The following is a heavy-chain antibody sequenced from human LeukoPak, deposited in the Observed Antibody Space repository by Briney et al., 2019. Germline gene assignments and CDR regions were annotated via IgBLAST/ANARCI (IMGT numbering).Heavy chain of an antibody. Sequence: KPSETLSLTCTVSGGSISSGDYYWSWIRQPPGKGLEWIGYIYYSGSTYYNPSLKSRVTISVDTSKNQFFLKLSSVTAADTAVYYCARDRYSSCWYGFDYWGQGTLVTVSS. CDR3: ARDRYSSCWYGFDY. D-gene: IGHD6-19*01. J-gene: IGHJ4*02. CDR1: GGSISSGDYY. V-gene: IGHV4-30-4*01. CDR2: IYYSGST.